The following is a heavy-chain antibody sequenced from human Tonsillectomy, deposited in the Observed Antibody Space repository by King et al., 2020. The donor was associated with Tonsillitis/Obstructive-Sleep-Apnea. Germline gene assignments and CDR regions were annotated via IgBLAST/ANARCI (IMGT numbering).Heavy chain of an antibody. V-gene: IGHV1-2*06. CDR1: GYTFTGYY. Sequence: VQLVESGAEVKKPGASVKVSCKASGYTFTGYYMHWVRQAPGQGLEWMGRINPNSGGTNYAQKFQGRVTMTRDTSISTAYMELSRLRSDDTAVYYRARDLLDIVVVPAAQSGWFDPWGQGTLVTVSS. D-gene: IGHD2-2*01. CDR2: INPNSGGT. CDR3: ARDLLDIVVVPAAQSGWFDP. J-gene: IGHJ5*02.